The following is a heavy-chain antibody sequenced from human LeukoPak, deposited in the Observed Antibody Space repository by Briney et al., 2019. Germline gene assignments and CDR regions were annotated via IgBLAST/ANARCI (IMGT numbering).Heavy chain of an antibody. Sequence: PGGSLRLSCAASGFTFSSYAMSWVRQAPGKGLEWVSAISGGGGSTYYAGSVKGRFTISRDNSKNTLYLQMNSLRAEDTAVYYCAKVNGILTGYYKGYFDYWGQGTLVTVSS. CDR3: AKVNGILTGYYKGYFDY. V-gene: IGHV3-23*01. D-gene: IGHD3-9*01. J-gene: IGHJ4*02. CDR1: GFTFSSYA. CDR2: ISGGGGST.